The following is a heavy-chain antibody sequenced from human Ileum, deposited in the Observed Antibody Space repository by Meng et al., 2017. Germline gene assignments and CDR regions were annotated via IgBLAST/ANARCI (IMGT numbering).Heavy chain of an antibody. Sequence: QLLESGGGLVQPGGSLRLSCTGSGFTFADYAINWVRQAPGKGLEWVSAISGNGAAKLYADSAKGRFTISRDNSKNSIYMEMYTLRVEDTAIYYCARWTYHYDFWGPGTLVTVSS. V-gene: IGHV3-23*01. J-gene: IGHJ4*02. CDR1: GFTFADYA. CDR3: ARWTYHYDF. CDR2: ISGNGAAK. D-gene: IGHD2-2*02.